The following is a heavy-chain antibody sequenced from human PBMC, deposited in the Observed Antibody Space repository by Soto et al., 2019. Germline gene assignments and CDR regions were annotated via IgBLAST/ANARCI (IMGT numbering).Heavy chain of an antibody. J-gene: IGHJ5*02. CDR2: VYWNDDN. V-gene: IGHV2-5*01. Sequence: QITLKESGPTLVKPTQTLTLSCTFSGFSLSTYAMGVAWIRQPPGKALEWLALVYWNDDNRYRPSLQSRLTITKDTSKNQVILTMRNMGPADTATYYCVHTSGWQHTTWGQGTLVTVSS. D-gene: IGHD1-1*01. CDR3: VHTSGWQHTT. CDR1: GFSLSTYAMG.